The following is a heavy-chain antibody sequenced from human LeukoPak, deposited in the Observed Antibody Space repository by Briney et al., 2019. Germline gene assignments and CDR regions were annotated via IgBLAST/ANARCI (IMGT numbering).Heavy chain of an antibody. Sequence: PSETLSLTCAVYGGSFSGYYWSWIRQPPGKGLEWIGEINHSGSTNYNPSLKSRVTISVDTSKNQFSLKLSSVTAADTAVYYCARASVGLARDLDYWGQGTLVTVSS. CDR3: ARASVGLARDLDY. CDR1: GGSFSGYY. D-gene: IGHD6-6*01. V-gene: IGHV4-34*01. CDR2: INHSGST. J-gene: IGHJ4*02.